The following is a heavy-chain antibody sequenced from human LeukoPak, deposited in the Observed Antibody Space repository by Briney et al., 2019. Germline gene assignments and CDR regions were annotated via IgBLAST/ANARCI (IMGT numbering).Heavy chain of an antibody. D-gene: IGHD2-15*01. CDR2: IIPIFGTA. CDR3: ASPRRAYSGHYFDY. Sequence: SVKVSCKASGGTFSSYAISWLRQAPGQGLEWMGGIIPIFGTANYAQKFQGRVTITADESTSTAYMELSSLRSEDTAVYYCASPRRAYSGHYFDYWGQGTLVTVSS. J-gene: IGHJ4*02. V-gene: IGHV1-69*13. CDR1: GGTFSSYA.